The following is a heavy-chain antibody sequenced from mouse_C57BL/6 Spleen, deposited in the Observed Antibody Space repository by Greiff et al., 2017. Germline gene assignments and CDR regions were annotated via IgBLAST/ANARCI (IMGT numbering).Heavy chain of an antibody. CDR2: IHPNSGST. V-gene: IGHV1-64*01. Sequence: VQLQQPGAELVKPGASVKLSCKASGYTFTSYWMHWVKQRPGQGLEWIGMIHPNSGSTNYNEKFKSKATLTVDKSSSTAYMQLSSLTSEDSAVYYCAREEGDYAMDYWGQGTSVTVSS. CDR1: GYTFTSYW. CDR3: AREEGDYAMDY. J-gene: IGHJ4*01.